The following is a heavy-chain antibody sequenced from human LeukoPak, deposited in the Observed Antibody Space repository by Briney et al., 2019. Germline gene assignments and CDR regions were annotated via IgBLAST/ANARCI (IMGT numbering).Heavy chain of an antibody. CDR2: ISSSGSTK. D-gene: IGHD3-9*01. Sequence: GGSLRLPCAASGFTFSSYGMHWVRQAPGKGLEWVSYISSSGSTKYYADSVKGRFTISRDNVKNSLFLQMNSLSDEDTAVYYCARDFLTGYFDYWGQGTLVTVSS. CDR1: GFTFSSYG. CDR3: ARDFLTGYFDY. J-gene: IGHJ4*02. V-gene: IGHV3-48*02.